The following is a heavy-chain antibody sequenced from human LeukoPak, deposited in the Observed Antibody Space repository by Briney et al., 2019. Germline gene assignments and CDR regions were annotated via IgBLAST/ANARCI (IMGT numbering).Heavy chain of an antibody. Sequence: PSETLSLTCTVSGGSISSGNYYWSWIRQPAGKGLEWIGRIYTSGSTNYNPSLKSRVTILVDTSKNQFSLKLSSVTAADTAVYYCARRITMVRGVISPKRELDVWGKGTTVTISS. CDR2: IYTSGST. D-gene: IGHD3-10*01. V-gene: IGHV4-61*02. CDR1: GGSISSGNYY. J-gene: IGHJ6*04. CDR3: ARRITMVRGVISPKRELDV.